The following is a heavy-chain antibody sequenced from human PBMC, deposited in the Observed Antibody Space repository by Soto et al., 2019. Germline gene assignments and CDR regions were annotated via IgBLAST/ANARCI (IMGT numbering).Heavy chain of an antibody. Sequence: SETLSLTCTVSGGSISSSSYYWGWIRQPPGKGLEWIGSIYYSGSTYYNPSLRSRVTISVDTSKNQFSLKLSSVTAADTAVYYCARIVTWGLYNWFDPWGQGTLVTVSS. V-gene: IGHV4-39*01. J-gene: IGHJ5*02. CDR1: GGSISSSSYY. CDR3: ARIVTWGLYNWFDP. CDR2: IYYSGST. D-gene: IGHD1-26*01.